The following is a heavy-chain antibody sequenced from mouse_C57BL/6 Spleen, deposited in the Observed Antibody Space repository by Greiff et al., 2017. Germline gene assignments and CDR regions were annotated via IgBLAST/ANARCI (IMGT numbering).Heavy chain of an antibody. CDR3: ASSTDSSGYDYAMDY. Sequence: EVKVVESGGGLVKPGGSLKLSCAASGFTFSDYGMHWVRQAPEKGLEWVAYISSGSSTIYYADTVKGRFTISRDNAKNTLFLQMTSLRSEDTAMYYCASSTDSSGYDYAMDYWGQGTSVTVSS. J-gene: IGHJ4*01. CDR1: GFTFSDYG. D-gene: IGHD3-2*02. CDR2: ISSGSSTI. V-gene: IGHV5-17*01.